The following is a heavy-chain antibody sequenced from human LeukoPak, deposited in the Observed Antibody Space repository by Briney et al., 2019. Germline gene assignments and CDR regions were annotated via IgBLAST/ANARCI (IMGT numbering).Heavy chain of an antibody. J-gene: IGHJ4*02. Sequence: GGSLRLSCAASGFTFSSYSMNWVRQAPGKGLEWVSSISSSSSYIYYADSAKGRFTISRDNAKNSLYLQMNSLRAEDTAVYYCARDGIYYYDSSGYYPIDYWGQGTLVTVSS. CDR3: ARDGIYYYDSSGYYPIDY. CDR2: ISSSSSYI. D-gene: IGHD3-22*01. CDR1: GFTFSSYS. V-gene: IGHV3-21*01.